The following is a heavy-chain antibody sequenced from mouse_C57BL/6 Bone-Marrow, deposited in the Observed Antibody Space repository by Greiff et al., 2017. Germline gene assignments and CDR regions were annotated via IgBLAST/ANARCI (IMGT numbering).Heavy chain of an antibody. Sequence: DVQLQESGAELVRPGASVKLSCTASGFNIKDDYMHWVKQRPEQGLEWIGWIDPENGDTEYASKFQGTATITADTSSNTAYLQLSSLTSEDTAVYYCTTGLLLNWGQGTLVTVSA. J-gene: IGHJ3*01. D-gene: IGHD2-3*01. V-gene: IGHV14-4*01. CDR2: IDPENGDT. CDR3: TTGLLLN. CDR1: GFNIKDDY.